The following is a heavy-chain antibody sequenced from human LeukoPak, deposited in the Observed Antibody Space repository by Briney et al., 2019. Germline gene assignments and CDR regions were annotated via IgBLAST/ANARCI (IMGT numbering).Heavy chain of an antibody. V-gene: IGHV3-15*04. J-gene: IGHJ6*02. CDR1: GFTFNYAW. CDR2: TVSEIDGGTT. Sequence: GSLRLSCAASGFTFNYAWVSWVRQVPGKGLEWVGQTVSEIDGGTTDYAAPVKGRFTISRDDTKSTLYLQMNSLKIEDTAVYYCTTDEDWNYARKDVWGQGATVIVSS. CDR3: TTDEDWNYARKDV. D-gene: IGHD1-7*01.